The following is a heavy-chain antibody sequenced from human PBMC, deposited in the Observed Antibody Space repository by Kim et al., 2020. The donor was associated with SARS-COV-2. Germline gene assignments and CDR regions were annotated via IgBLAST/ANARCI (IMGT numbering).Heavy chain of an antibody. CDR2: ISGSGGST. J-gene: IGHJ4*02. CDR3: AKEVDSSGYQLKGLFDY. V-gene: IGHV3-23*01. D-gene: IGHD3-22*01. CDR1: GFTFSSYA. Sequence: GGSLRLSCAASGFTFSSYAMSWVRQAPGKGLEWVSAISGSGGSTYYADSVKGRFTISRDNSKNTLYLQMNSLRAEDTAVYYCAKEVDSSGYQLKGLFDYWGQGTLVTVSS.